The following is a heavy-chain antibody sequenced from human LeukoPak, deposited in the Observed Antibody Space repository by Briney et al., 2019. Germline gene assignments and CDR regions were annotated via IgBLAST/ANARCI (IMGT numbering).Heavy chain of an antibody. V-gene: IGHV3-23*01. CDR3: AKDGAWLRYDD. Sequence: GGSLRPSCAGAGFSFSSHGINSVSRAPGKWLEWVSGIIPGGGPTSYADSVKGRFTLSREDLKSTLYMQMKIVRTERTSVYYSAKDGAWLRYDDWGQRILVTVSS. J-gene: IGHJ4*02. CDR1: GFSFSSHG. D-gene: IGHD5-12*01. CDR2: IIPGGGPT.